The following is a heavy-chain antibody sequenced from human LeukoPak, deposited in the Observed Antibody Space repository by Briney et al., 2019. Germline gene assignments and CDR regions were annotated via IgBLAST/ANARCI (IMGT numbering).Heavy chain of an antibody. CDR2: TYYRSKWYN. V-gene: IGHV6-1*01. D-gene: IGHD3-22*01. CDR1: GDSVSSNSAA. Sequence: SQTLSLTCTISGDSVSSNSAAWNWIRQSPSRGLEWLGRTYYRSKWYNDYAVSVKSRITINPDTSKNQFSLQLNSVTPEDTAVYYCARDQRDSSGYPNWFDPWGQGTLVTVSS. J-gene: IGHJ5*02. CDR3: ARDQRDSSGYPNWFDP.